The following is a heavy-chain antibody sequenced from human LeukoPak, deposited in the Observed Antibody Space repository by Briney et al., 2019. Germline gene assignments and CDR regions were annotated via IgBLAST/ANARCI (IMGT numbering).Heavy chain of an antibody. V-gene: IGHV3-66*01. D-gene: IGHD1-26*01. CDR2: IYSGGST. CDR3: AKGGGDY. CDR1: GFTVSSNS. Sequence: GGSLRLSCTVSGFTVSSNSMSWVRQAPGKGLEWVSVIYSGGSTYYADSVKGRFTISRDNSKNTLYLQMNSLRAEDTAVYYCAKGGGDYWGQGTLVTVSS. J-gene: IGHJ4*02.